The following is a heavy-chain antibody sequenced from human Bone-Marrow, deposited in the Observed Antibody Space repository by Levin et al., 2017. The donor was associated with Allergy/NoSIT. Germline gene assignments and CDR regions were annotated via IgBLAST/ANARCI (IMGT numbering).Heavy chain of an antibody. CDR1: GGSISSYY. CDR2: IYYSGST. V-gene: IGHV4-59*01. CDR3: ARGVILGAGTMVQGVTEYYYYYYMDV. Sequence: PSETLSLTCTVSGGSISSYYWSWIRQPPGKGLEWIGYIYYSGSTNYNPSLKSRVTISVDTSKNQFSLKLSSVTAADTAVYYCARGVILGAGTMVQGVTEYYYYYYMDVWGKGTTVTVSS. D-gene: IGHD3-10*01. J-gene: IGHJ6*03.